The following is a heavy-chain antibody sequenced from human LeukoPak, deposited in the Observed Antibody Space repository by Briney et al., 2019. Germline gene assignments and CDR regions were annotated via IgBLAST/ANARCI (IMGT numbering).Heavy chain of an antibody. D-gene: IGHD5-24*01. J-gene: IGHJ4*02. Sequence: GGSLRLSCAASGFTVSSDYMNWVRQAPGKGLGWVSVIQSGGTTYYADSVKGRFTISRDNAKNSVYLQMNSLRVEDTAVYYCGRGWAVDFWGQGTLVTVSS. CDR2: IQSGGTT. CDR3: GRGWAVDF. V-gene: IGHV3-53*01. CDR1: GFTVSSDY.